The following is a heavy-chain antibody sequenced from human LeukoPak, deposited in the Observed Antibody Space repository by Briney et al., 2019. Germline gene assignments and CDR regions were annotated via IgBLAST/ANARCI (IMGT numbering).Heavy chain of an antibody. J-gene: IGHJ6*03. CDR3: ARGVGSSWTNYYYYMDV. CDR1: GGTFSSYA. Sequence: ASVKVSCKASGGTFSSYAISWVRQAPGQGLEWMGGIIPIFGTANYAQKFQGRVTITADESTSTAYMELSSLRSEDTAVYYCARGVGSSWTNYYYYMDVWGKGTTVTISS. D-gene: IGHD6-13*01. CDR2: IIPIFGTA. V-gene: IGHV1-69*01.